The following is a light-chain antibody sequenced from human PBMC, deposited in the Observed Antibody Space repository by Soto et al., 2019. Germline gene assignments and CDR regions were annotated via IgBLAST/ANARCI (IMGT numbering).Light chain of an antibody. J-gene: IGLJ1*01. V-gene: IGLV2-14*01. Sequence: QSVRGHPASVSWSPGHAISISCTGTRSDVGAYNYVSWYQQHPGKAPKLMISEVTNRPSGVSDRFSGSKSGNTASLTISGLQAEDEADYYCSSFTSRFTFVFGTGTKVTVL. CDR1: RSDVGAYNY. CDR3: SSFTSRFTFV. CDR2: EVT.